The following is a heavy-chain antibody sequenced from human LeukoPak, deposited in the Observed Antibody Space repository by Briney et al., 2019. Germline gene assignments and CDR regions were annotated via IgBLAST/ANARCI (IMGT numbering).Heavy chain of an antibody. CDR1: GGTFSSYA. V-gene: IGHV1-69*04. J-gene: IGHJ4*02. D-gene: IGHD6-13*01. Sequence: SVKVSCKASGGTFSSYAISWVRQAPGQGLEWMGRIIPIFGIADYAQKFQGRVTITADKSTSTAYMELSSLRSEDTAVYYCARDGIAAAGRGFYDYWGQGTLVAVSS. CDR2: IIPIFGIA. CDR3: ARDGIAAAGRGFYDY.